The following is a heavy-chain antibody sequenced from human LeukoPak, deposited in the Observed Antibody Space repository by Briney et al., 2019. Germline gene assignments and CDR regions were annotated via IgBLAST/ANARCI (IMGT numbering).Heavy chain of an antibody. CDR1: GFTFRTYA. J-gene: IGHJ6*03. D-gene: IGHD3-10*01. Sequence: PGGSLRLSCAASGFTFRTYAMTWVRQAPGKGLEWVSGISGSGDSTYYADSVKGRVTISRDNSKNTMYMQMNSLRVEDTAVYYCAKHGVHFYYYVDVWGKGTTVTVSS. V-gene: IGHV3-23*01. CDR2: ISGSGDST. CDR3: AKHGVHFYYYVDV.